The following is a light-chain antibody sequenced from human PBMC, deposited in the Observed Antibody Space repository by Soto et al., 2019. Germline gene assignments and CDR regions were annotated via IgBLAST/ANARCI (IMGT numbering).Light chain of an antibody. J-gene: IGKJ1*01. CDR2: GAS. Sequence: EIVMTQSPATLSVSPGERATLSCRASQGVSSNLAWYQQKPGQAPRLLIYGASTRATGIPARFSGSGSGTEFVLTISGLEPEDFAVYYCHQFASTPRTFGQGTKVESK. CDR3: HQFASTPRT. CDR1: QGVSSN. V-gene: IGKV3-15*01.